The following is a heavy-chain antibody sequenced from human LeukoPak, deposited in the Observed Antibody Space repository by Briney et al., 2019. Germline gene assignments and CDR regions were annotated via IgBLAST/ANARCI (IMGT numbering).Heavy chain of an antibody. V-gene: IGHV3-23*01. CDR3: AVGLTTVTTRTSY. CDR1: GFTFGSYA. D-gene: IGHD4-17*01. CDR2: ISSSGGST. J-gene: IGHJ4*02. Sequence: PGGSLRLSCAASGFTFGSYAMSWVRQAPGKGLEWVSAISSSGGSTYYADSVKGRFTISRDNSKDTLYLQMNSLRAEDTAVYYCAVGLTTVTTRTSYWGQGTLVTVSS.